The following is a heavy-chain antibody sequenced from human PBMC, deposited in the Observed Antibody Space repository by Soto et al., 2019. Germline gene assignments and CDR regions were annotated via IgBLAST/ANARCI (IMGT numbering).Heavy chain of an antibody. CDR1: GYTFTNYH. D-gene: IGHD1-26*01. J-gene: IGHJ6*02. Sequence: GASVKVSCKASGYTFTNYHMHWVRQAPGQGLEWVGVINLSGGSTTYAQKFQGRVTITADESTSTAYMELSSLRSEDTAVYYCARDLDLAWVGGMDVWGQGTTVTVSS. V-gene: IGHV1-46*01. CDR2: INLSGGST. CDR3: ARDLDLAWVGGMDV.